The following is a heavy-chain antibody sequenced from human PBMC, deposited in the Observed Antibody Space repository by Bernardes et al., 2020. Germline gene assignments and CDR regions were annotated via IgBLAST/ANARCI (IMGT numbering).Heavy chain of an antibody. CDR1: GFSLSTSGMC. Sequence: SGPTLVKPTQTLTLTCTFSGFSLSTSGMCVSWIRQPPGKALEWLALIDRDDDKYYSTSLMTRLTISKDISKNQVVLTMTNMDPVDTATYYCARQKGCYYDNSNSYYYFDYWGLGTLVTVSS. D-gene: IGHD3-22*01. CDR3: ARQKGCYYDNSNSYYYFDY. V-gene: IGHV2-70*01. J-gene: IGHJ4*02. CDR2: IDRDDDK.